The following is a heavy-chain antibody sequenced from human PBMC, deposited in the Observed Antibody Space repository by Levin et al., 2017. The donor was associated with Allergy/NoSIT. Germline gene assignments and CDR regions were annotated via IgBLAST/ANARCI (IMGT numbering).Heavy chain of an antibody. Sequence: GGSLRLSCAASGFTFSSYGMHWVRQAPGKGLEWVAVIWYDGSNKYYADSVKGRFTISRDNSKNTLYLQMNSLRAEDTAVYYCARTTQHYYDYGMDVWGQGTTVTVSS. CDR3: ARTTQHYYDYGMDV. CDR2: IWYDGSNK. D-gene: IGHD1-1*01. CDR1: GFTFSSYG. J-gene: IGHJ6*02. V-gene: IGHV3-33*01.